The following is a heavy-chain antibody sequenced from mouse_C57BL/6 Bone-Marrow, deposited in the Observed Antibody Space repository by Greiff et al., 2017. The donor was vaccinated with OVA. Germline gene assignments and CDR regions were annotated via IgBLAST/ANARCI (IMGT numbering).Heavy chain of an antibody. Sequence: SGAVLVRPGASVPLSCPASVSSFPVSYLSWVMQRPGQGLAWIARIYPGSGNTYYNEKFKGKATLTAEKSSSTAYMQLSSLTSEDSAVYFCASAFDYWGQGTTRTVSS. CDR2: IYPGSGNT. J-gene: IGHJ2*01. V-gene: IGHV1-76*01. CDR3: ASAFDY. CDR1: VSSFPVSY.